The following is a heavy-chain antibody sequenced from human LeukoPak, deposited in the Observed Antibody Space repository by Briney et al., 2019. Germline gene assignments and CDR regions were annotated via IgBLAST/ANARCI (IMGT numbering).Heavy chain of an antibody. CDR3: ARELYGDYVPTGAFDI. D-gene: IGHD4-17*01. CDR1: GYTFTSYY. Sequence: ASVKVSCKASGYTFTSYYMHWVRQAPGQGLEWMGIINPSGGSTSYAQKFQGRVTMTRDTSTSTVYMELSSLRSEDTAVYYCARELYGDYVPTGAFDIWGQGTMVTVSS. V-gene: IGHV1-46*01. CDR2: INPSGGST. J-gene: IGHJ3*02.